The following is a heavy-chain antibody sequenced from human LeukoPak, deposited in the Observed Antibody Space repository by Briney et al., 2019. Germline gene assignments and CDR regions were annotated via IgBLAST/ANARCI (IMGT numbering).Heavy chain of an antibody. D-gene: IGHD5-18*01. CDR1: GFTFSSYG. Sequence: GRSLRLSCAASGFTFSSYGMSWGRQAPGKWLELVSAISGSGGSTYYADSVKGRFTIYRDNSKNTLYLQMNRLRAEDTAVYYCAKGIQVWPRGIDYWGQGTLVTVSS. J-gene: IGHJ4*02. V-gene: IGHV3-23*01. CDR2: ISGSGGST. CDR3: AKGIQVWPRGIDY.